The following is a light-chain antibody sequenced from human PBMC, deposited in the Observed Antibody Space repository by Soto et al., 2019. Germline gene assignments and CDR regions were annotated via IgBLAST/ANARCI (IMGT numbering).Light chain of an antibody. V-gene: IGKV1-13*02. J-gene: IGKJ5*01. CDR1: QDIRGA. CDR3: QQLNSYPIT. Sequence: AIQVTQSPSSLSASVGDRVTITCRASQDIRGALAWYQQQPGKAPKLLIYDVSTLESGVPSRFSGSGSGTEFTLAISSLQPEDFGTYYCQQLNSYPITFGHGTRLEIK. CDR2: DVS.